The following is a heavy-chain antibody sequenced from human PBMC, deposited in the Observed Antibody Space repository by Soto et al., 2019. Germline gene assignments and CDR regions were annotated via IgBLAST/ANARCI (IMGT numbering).Heavy chain of an antibody. J-gene: IGHJ5*02. CDR1: GFTFSSYW. CDR3: ARVGGYNWFDT. V-gene: IGHV3-74*01. Sequence: EVQLVESGGGLVQPGGSLRLSCAGSGFTFSSYWMHWVRQVPGKGLLWVSRIDSDGTSTNYADSVKGRFTIARDNAKNTXXXQMNSLRAEDTGVYYCARVGGYNWFDTWGQGTLVTVSS. CDR2: IDSDGTST.